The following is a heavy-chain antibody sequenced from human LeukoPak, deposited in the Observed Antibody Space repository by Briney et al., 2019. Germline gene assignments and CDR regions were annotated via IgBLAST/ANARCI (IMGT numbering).Heavy chain of an antibody. CDR3: AKDRRAARGVGAFDI. CDR1: RFTFSSYA. V-gene: IGHV3-23*01. Sequence: PGGSLRLSCAASRFTFSSYAMSWVRQAPGKGLEWVSAISGSGGSTYYADSVKGRFTISRDNSKNTLYLQMNSLRAEDTAVYYCAKDRRAARGVGAFDIWGQGTMVTVSS. J-gene: IGHJ3*02. D-gene: IGHD6-6*01. CDR2: ISGSGGST.